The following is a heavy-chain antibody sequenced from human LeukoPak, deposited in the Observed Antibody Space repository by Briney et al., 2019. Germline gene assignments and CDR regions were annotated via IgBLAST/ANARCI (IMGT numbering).Heavy chain of an antibody. D-gene: IGHD3-22*01. Sequence: GSSVKVSCKASGGTFSSYAISWVRQAPGQGLEWMGRIIPIFGTANYAQKFQGRVTITTDESTSIAYMELSSLRSEDTAVYYCARGYYDSSGDNYYYYYMDVWGKGTTVTVSS. V-gene: IGHV1-69*05. J-gene: IGHJ6*03. CDR1: GGTFSSYA. CDR2: IIPIFGTA. CDR3: ARGYYDSSGDNYYYYYMDV.